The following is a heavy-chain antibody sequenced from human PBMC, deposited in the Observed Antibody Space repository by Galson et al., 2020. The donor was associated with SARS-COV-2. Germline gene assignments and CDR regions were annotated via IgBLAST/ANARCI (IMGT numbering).Heavy chain of an antibody. CDR1: GYTFTSYG. D-gene: IGHD2-15*01. CDR2: ISAYNGNT. CDR3: ARDLASRDIVVVVAATDYYYYGMDV. J-gene: IGHJ6*02. Sequence: ASVKVSCKASGYTFTSYGISWVRQAPGQGLEWMGWISAYNGNTNYAQKLQGRVTMTTDTSTSTAYMELRSLRSDDTAVYYCARDLASRDIVVVVAATDYYYYGMDVWGQGTTVTVSS. V-gene: IGHV1-18*01.